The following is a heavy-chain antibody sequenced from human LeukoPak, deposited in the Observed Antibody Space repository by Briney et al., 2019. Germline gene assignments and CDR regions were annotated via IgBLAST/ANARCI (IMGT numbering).Heavy chain of an antibody. Sequence: GGFLRLSCAASGFTFSSYAMSWVRQAPGKGLEWVSAISGSGGSTYYADSVKGRFTISRDNSKNTLYLQMNSLRAEDTAVYYCAKGEDYVWGSYRYWGQGTLVTVSS. CDR3: AKGEDYVWGSYRY. D-gene: IGHD3-16*02. CDR1: GFTFSSYA. CDR2: ISGSGGST. J-gene: IGHJ4*02. V-gene: IGHV3-23*01.